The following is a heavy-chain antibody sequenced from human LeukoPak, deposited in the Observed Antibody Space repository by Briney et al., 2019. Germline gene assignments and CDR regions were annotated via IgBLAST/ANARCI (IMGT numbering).Heavy chain of an antibody. CDR3: SRDRGTLTGYYDG. D-gene: IGHD3-9*01. J-gene: IGHJ4*02. V-gene: IGHV3-13*01. CDR1: GFTFDAYD. Sequence: GGSLRLSCAAAGFTFDAYDMRWVRHVTGKGLEWVSAIGTAGDTYYTAPVRGQFTISRENAKIPLYLQMNSLRAGDTAVYYGSRDRGTLTGYYDGWGQGILVTVSS. CDR2: IGTAGDT.